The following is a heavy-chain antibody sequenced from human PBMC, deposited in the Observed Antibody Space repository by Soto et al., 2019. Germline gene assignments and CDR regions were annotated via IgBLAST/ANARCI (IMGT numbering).Heavy chain of an antibody. Sequence: SETLSLTCSVSGDSISGSNCWSFFGRPPGKGLEWIGEIYHSGSTNYKPSLKSRVTISVDKSKNQFYLKLSSVTAADMAVYYCARENRYGGGFDYWGQGTLVTVSS. J-gene: IGHJ4*02. D-gene: IGHD4-17*01. V-gene: IGHV4-4*02. CDR3: ARENRYGGGFDY. CDR2: IYHSGST. CDR1: GDSISGSNC.